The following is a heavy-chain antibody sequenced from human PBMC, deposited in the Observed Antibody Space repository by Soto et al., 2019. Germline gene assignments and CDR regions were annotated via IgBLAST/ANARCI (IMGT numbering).Heavy chain of an antibody. D-gene: IGHD2-2*01. Sequence: ASVKVSCKASGGTFSSYTISWVRQAPGQGLEWMGRIIPILGIANYAQKFQGRVTITADKSTSTAYMELSSLRSEDTAVYYCARDPQRVDCSSTSCYYYYYGMDVWGQGTTVTVSS. CDR2: IIPILGIA. CDR3: ARDPQRVDCSSTSCYYYYYGMDV. J-gene: IGHJ6*02. CDR1: GGTFSSYT. V-gene: IGHV1-69*04.